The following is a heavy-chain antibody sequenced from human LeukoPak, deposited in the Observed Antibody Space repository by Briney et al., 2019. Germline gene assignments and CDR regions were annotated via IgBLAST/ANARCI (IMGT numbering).Heavy chain of an antibody. CDR1: GFTFSSYS. J-gene: IGHJ5*02. V-gene: IGHV3-21*01. CDR3: ARDLQGWFGDDNWFDP. D-gene: IGHD3-10*01. Sequence: PGGSLRLSCAASGFTFSSYSMNWVRQAPGKGLEWVSSISSSSSYIYYADSVKGRFTISRDNAKNSLYLQMNSLRAEDTAVYYCARDLQGWFGDDNWFDPWGQGTLVTVSS. CDR2: ISSSSSYI.